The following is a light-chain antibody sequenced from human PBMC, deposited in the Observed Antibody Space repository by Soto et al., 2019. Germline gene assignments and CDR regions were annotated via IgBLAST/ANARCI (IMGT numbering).Light chain of an antibody. CDR2: DAS. Sequence: DIQMTQSPSTLSASVGDRVTITCRASQSISSWLARYQQKPGKAPNLLISDASTFESGVPSRFSGSGSGTEFTLTISSLQPDDFATYYCQQYHSYRYTFGQGTKLEMK. J-gene: IGKJ2*01. CDR3: QQYHSYRYT. V-gene: IGKV1-5*01. CDR1: QSISSW.